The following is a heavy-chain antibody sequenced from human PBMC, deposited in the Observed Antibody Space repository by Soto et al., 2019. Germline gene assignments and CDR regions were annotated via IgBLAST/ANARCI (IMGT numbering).Heavy chain of an antibody. J-gene: IGHJ6*02. V-gene: IGHV3-23*01. Sequence: PGGSLRLSCAASGFTFSSYAMSWVRQAPGKGLEWVSAISGSGGSTYYADSVKGRFTISRDNSKNTLYLQMNSLRAEDTAVYYCAKEMYYYDSSGYYYNYYGMDVWGQGTTVTVSS. CDR1: GFTFSSYA. D-gene: IGHD3-22*01. CDR2: ISGSGGST. CDR3: AKEMYYYDSSGYYYNYYGMDV.